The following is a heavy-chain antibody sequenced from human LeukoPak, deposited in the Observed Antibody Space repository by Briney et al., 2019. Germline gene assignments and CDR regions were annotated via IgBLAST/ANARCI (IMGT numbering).Heavy chain of an antibody. CDR3: AKADDYGDYVSAFDI. Sequence: GGSLRLSCAASGFTFSSYAMSWVRQAPGKGLEWVSAISGSGGSTYYADSVKGRFTISRDNSKNTLYLQINSLRAEDTAVYYCAKADDYGDYVSAFDIWGQGTMVTGSS. V-gene: IGHV3-23*01. D-gene: IGHD4-17*01. J-gene: IGHJ3*02. CDR2: ISGSGGST. CDR1: GFTFSSYA.